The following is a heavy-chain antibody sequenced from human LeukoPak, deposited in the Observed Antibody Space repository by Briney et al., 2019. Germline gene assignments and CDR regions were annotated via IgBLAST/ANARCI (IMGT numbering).Heavy chain of an antibody. J-gene: IGHJ4*02. CDR2: IIPIFGTA. CDR1: GGTFSSYA. V-gene: IGHV1-69*13. Sequence: GASVKVSCKASGGTFSSYAISWVRQAPGQGLEWMGGIIPIFGTANYAQKFQGRATITADESTSTAYMELSSLRSEDTAVYYCARGGGYSYGHDYWGQGTLVTVSS. D-gene: IGHD5-18*01. CDR3: ARGGGYSYGHDY.